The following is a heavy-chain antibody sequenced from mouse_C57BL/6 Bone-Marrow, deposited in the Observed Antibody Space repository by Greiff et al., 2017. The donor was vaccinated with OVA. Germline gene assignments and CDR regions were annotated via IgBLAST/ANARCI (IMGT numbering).Heavy chain of an antibody. CDR1: GFTFSSYT. CDR3: ARRDDGYRYWYFDV. V-gene: IGHV5-9*01. CDR2: ISGGGGNT. J-gene: IGHJ1*03. Sequence: DVMLVESGGGLVKPGGSLKLSCAASGFTFSSYTMSWVRQTPEKRLEWVATISGGGGNTYYPDSVKGRFTISRDNAKNTLYLQMSSLRSEDTALYYCARRDDGYRYWYFDVWGTGTTVTVSS. D-gene: IGHD2-3*01.